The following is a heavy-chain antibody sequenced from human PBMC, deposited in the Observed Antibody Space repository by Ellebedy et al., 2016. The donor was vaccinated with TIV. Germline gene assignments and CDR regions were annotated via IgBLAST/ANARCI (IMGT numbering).Heavy chain of an antibody. CDR1: GFTFSDFH. CDR2: IWSDGSEK. Sequence: GESLKISCAASGFTFSDFHMHWVRQGPGGGLQWVALIWSDGSEKYFADSVKGRFTISRDNARTSLFLQMNSLRADDTAVYYCARACCGGACYFEHWGQGTLVSVSS. V-gene: IGHV3-33*01. D-gene: IGHD2-21*01. CDR3: ARACCGGACYFEH. J-gene: IGHJ4*02.